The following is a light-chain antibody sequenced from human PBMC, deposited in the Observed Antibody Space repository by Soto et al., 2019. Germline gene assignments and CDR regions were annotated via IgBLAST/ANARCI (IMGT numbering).Light chain of an antibody. J-gene: IGKJ2*01. CDR1: QRVSSY. CDR2: DTS. CDR3: QQRSSWPPMYT. Sequence: EIVLTQSPATLSLSPGERATLSCRASQRVSSYLAWFQQKPGQASRLLIYDTSNRATGIPARFSGSGSGTDFTLTISSLEPEDFAVYYCQQRSSWPPMYTFGQGTRLDIK. V-gene: IGKV3-11*01.